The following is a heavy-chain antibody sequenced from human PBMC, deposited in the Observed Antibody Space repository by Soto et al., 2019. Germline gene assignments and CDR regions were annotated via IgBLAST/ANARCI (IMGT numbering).Heavy chain of an antibody. CDR2: IYYSGST. Sequence: PSETLSLTCTVSGGSISSYYWSWIRQPPGKGLGWIGYIYYSGSTNYNPSLKSRVTISVDTSKNQFSLKLSSVTAADTAVYYCARHRGSPGYYYYYMDVWGKGTTVTAP. V-gene: IGHV4-59*08. CDR1: GGSISSYY. CDR3: ARHRGSPGYYYYYMDV. J-gene: IGHJ6*03.